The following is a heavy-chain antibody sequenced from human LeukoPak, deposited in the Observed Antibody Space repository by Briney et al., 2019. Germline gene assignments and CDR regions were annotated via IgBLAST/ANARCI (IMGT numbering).Heavy chain of an antibody. V-gene: IGHV3-23*01. CDR3: LRDAFDI. Sequence: GGSLRLSCAASGFTFSTFAMIWVRQPPGKGLEWVSSIFQGGGEIHYADSVRGRFTISRDNSKSTLFLQMNSLRAGDTAVYYCLRDAFDIWGQGTMVTVSS. CDR1: GFTFSTFA. CDR2: IFQGGGEI. J-gene: IGHJ3*02.